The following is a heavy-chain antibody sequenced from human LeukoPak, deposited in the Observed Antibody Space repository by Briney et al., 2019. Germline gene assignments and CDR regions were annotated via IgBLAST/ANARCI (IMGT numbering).Heavy chain of an antibody. D-gene: IGHD5-24*01. J-gene: IGHJ6*03. CDR1: GYSFSTYW. CDR3: AKVVELATLTGDSYTYSYHMDV. CDR2: IYPGDSDT. Sequence: GESLKISCKGSGYSFSTYWIGWVRQMPGKGLEWMGFIYPGDSDTRYSPSFQGQVTISADKYISSAYLQWSSLKASDTAMYYCAKVVELATLTGDSYTYSYHMDVWDKGTAVTVSS. V-gene: IGHV5-51*01.